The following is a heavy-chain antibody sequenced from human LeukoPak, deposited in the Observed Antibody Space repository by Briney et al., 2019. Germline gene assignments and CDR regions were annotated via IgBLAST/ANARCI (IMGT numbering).Heavy chain of an antibody. CDR2: IQYDRSNE. CDR1: GFTFSSYG. J-gene: IGHJ6*04. Sequence: PGGSLRLSCAASGFTFSSYGMHWVRQAPGKGLEWVAYIQYDRSNEQYAHSVKGRFRISRDNSKNILYLQMNSLRAEDTAVYYCAKDTFSNGIGRSSHSMEAWGKGTT. CDR3: AKDTFSNGIGRSSHSMEA. D-gene: IGHD2/OR15-2a*01. V-gene: IGHV3-30*02.